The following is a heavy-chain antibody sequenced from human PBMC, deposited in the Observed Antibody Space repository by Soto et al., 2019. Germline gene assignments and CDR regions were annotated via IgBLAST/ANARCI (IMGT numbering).Heavy chain of an antibody. V-gene: IGHV4-4*02. Sequence: PSETLSLTCAVSGGSFTSNNWWTWVRQPPGQGLEWIGEIYRTGSTNYNPSLKSRVTISLDKSENQFSLKVTSLAAADTAVYYCASRDPGTSVDYWGQGTLVTVSS. D-gene: IGHD1-7*01. CDR2: IYRTGST. J-gene: IGHJ4*02. CDR1: GGSFTSNNW. CDR3: ASRDPGTSVDY.